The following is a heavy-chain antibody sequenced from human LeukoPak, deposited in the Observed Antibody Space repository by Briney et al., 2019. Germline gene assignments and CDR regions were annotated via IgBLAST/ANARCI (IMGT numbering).Heavy chain of an antibody. V-gene: IGHV4-59*01. D-gene: IGHD1-26*01. Sequence: SETLSLTCTVSGGSISSYYWSWIRQPPGKGLEWIRYIYYSGSTNYNPSLKSRVTISVDTSKNQFSLKLSSVTAADTAVYYCARVGATKSARGAFDIWGQGTMVTVSS. CDR1: GGSISSYY. CDR3: ARVGATKSARGAFDI. J-gene: IGHJ3*02. CDR2: IYYSGST.